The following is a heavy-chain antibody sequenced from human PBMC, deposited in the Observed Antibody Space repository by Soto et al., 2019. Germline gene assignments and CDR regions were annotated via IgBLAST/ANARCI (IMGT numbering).Heavy chain of an antibody. J-gene: IGHJ5*02. CDR1: GGTISGYY. CDR3: ARGQRFSDWFDP. D-gene: IGHD3-3*01. Sequence: PSETLSLTCSVSGGTISGYYWTWIRQPAGKGLEWIGRIYSSGNTKYNPSLQSRVTMSLDTSNNQFSLRLTSVTAADTAVYYCARGQRFSDWFDPWGQGTCVTVSS. CDR2: IYSSGNT. V-gene: IGHV4-4*07.